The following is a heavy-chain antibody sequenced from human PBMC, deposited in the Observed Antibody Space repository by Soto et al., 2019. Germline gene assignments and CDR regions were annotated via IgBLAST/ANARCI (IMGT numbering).Heavy chain of an antibody. Sequence: QEQLVESGGGLVKPGGSLRLSCAASGFTFSDYSMSWIRQAPGKGLEWISYIRSTDSSIFYADSVKGRFTISRDNARSSRYLQMDSLRAEDTAVYYCARRSAVTTSHSFDIWGQGTMVTASS. CDR1: GFTFSDYS. CDR3: ARRSAVTTSHSFDI. CDR2: IRSTDSSI. D-gene: IGHD4-17*01. V-gene: IGHV3-11*01. J-gene: IGHJ3*02.